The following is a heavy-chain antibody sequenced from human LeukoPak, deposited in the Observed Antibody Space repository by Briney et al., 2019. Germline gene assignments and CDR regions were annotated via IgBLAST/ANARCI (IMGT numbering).Heavy chain of an antibody. Sequence: SVKVSCKASGGTFSSYAISWVRQAPGQGLEWMGGIIPIFGTANYAQKFQGRVTITADESTSTAYMELSSLRSEDTAVYYCARGPMGSGEFIYYFDYWGQGTLVTVSS. CDR1: GGTFSSYA. V-gene: IGHV1-69*13. J-gene: IGHJ4*02. CDR3: ARGPMGSGEFIYYFDY. D-gene: IGHD3-10*01. CDR2: IIPIFGTA.